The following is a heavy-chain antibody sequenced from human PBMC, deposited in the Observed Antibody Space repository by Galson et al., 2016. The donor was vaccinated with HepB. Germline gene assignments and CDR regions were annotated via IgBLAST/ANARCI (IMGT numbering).Heavy chain of an antibody. V-gene: IGHV3-48*03. D-gene: IGHD4-23*01. J-gene: IGHJ4*02. CDR3: TRRWLRSDDY. CDR2: ITWSGTIV. Sequence: SLRLSCAASGFTSSTHEMNWVRQAPGKGLEWVSFITWSGTIVHYAESVKGRFTISRDNDQNLLYLQMNSLRVDDTAVYYCTRRWLRSDDYWGQGTLVTVSS. CDR1: GFTSSTHE.